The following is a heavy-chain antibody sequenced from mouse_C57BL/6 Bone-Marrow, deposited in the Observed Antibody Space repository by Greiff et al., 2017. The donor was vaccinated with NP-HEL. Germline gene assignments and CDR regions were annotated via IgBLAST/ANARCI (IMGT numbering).Heavy chain of an antibody. J-gene: IGHJ2*01. CDR3: ASRESPYYGSLYYFDY. CDR1: GYTFTSYW. CDR2: IDPSDSYT. V-gene: IGHV1-69*01. Sequence: QVQLQQPGAELVMPGASVKLSCKASGYTFTSYWMHWVKQRPGQGLEWIGEIDPSDSYTNYNQKFKGKSTLTVDKSSSTAYMQLSSLTSEDSAVYYCASRESPYYGSLYYFDYWGQGTTLTVSS. D-gene: IGHD1-1*01.